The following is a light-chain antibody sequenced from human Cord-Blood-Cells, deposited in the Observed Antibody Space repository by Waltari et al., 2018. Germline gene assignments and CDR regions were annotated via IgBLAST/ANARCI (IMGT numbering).Light chain of an antibody. J-gene: IGLJ3*02. V-gene: IGLV4-69*01. CDR3: QTWGTGIHWV. CDR1: SGHRSYA. Sequence: QLVLTQSPSPSASLGASVQPTCTLSSGHRSYAIAWPHQQPEKGPRYLMTLNSDGSHSKGDGIPDRFSGSSSGAERYLTISSLQSEDEADYYCQTWGTGIHWVFGGGTKLTVL. CDR2: LNSDGSH.